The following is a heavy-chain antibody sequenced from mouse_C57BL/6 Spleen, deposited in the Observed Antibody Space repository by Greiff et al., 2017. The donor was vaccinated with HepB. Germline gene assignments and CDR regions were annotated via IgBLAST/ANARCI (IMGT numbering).Heavy chain of an antibody. J-gene: IGHJ1*03. V-gene: IGHV3-1*01. Sequence: DVQLVESGPGMVKPSQSLSLTCTVTGYSITSGYDWHWIRHFPGNKLEWMGYISYSGSTNYNPSLKSRISITHDTSKNHFFLKLNSVTTEDTATYYCAREASTTVVDWYFEVWGTGTTVTVSS. CDR2: ISYSGST. CDR1: GYSITSGYD. D-gene: IGHD1-1*01. CDR3: AREASTTVVDWYFEV.